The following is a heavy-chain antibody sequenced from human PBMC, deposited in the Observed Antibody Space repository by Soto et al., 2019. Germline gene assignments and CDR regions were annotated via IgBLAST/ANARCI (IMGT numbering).Heavy chain of an antibody. CDR3: ARAPTIFGVVITYYYGMDV. CDR1: GFTFSSYW. CDR2: IKQDGSEK. Sequence: GGSLRLSCAASGFTFSSYWMSWVRQAPGKGLEWVANIKQDGSEKYYVDSVKGRFTISRDNAKNSLYLQMNSLRAEDTAVYYCARAPTIFGVVITYYYGMDVWGQGTTVTVSS. D-gene: IGHD3-3*01. J-gene: IGHJ6*02. V-gene: IGHV3-7*01.